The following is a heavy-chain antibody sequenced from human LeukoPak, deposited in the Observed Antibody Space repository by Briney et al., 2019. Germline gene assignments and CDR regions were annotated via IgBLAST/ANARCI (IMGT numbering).Heavy chain of an antibody. CDR2: ISGSGGST. D-gene: IGHD2-2*01. Sequence: GGSLRLSCAASGFTFSSYAMSWVRQAPGKGLEWVSAISGSGGSTYYADSVKGRFTISRDNSKNTLYLHMNMLRAEDTAVYYCAYIYCSSTSCYDPWGQGTLVTVSS. CDR3: AYIYCSSTSCYDP. CDR1: GFTFSSYA. J-gene: IGHJ5*02. V-gene: IGHV3-23*01.